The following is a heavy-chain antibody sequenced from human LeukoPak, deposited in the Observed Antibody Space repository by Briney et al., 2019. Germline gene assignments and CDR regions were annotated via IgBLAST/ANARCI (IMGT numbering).Heavy chain of an antibody. CDR1: GFTFSDYG. CDR3: ARDLGYYGSGSSQSLFDY. V-gene: IGHV3-30*03. D-gene: IGHD3-10*01. Sequence: PGKSLRLSCAASGFTFSDYGMHWVRQAPGKGLEWVAIISFHGSNEYYVDSVKGRFTISRDNAKNSLYLQMNSLRAEDTAVYYCARDLGYYGSGSSQSLFDYWGQGTLVTVSS. J-gene: IGHJ4*02. CDR2: ISFHGSNE.